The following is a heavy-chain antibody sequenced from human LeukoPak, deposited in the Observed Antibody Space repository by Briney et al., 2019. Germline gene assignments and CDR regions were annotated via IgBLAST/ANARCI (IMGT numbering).Heavy chain of an antibody. V-gene: IGHV4-61*02. J-gene: IGHJ3*02. CDR1: GGSISSGSYY. Sequence: SQTLSLTCTVSGGSISSGSYYWSWIRQPAGTGLEWIGRIYTSGSTNYNPSLKSRVTISVDTSKNQFSLKLSSVTAADTAVYYCARDSAYYDILTGYSFAFDIWGQGTMVTVSS. D-gene: IGHD3-9*01. CDR2: IYTSGST. CDR3: ARDSAYYDILTGYSFAFDI.